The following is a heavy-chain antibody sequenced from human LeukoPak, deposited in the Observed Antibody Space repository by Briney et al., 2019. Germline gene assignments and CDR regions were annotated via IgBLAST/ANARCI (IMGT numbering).Heavy chain of an antibody. CDR1: GGSISSGSYY. V-gene: IGHV4-61*02. Sequence: SETLSLTCTASGGSISSGSYYWSWIRQPAGKGLEWIGRIYTSGSTNYNPSLKSRVTISVDTSKNQFSLKLSSVTAADTAVYYCAREKTTIFGVVPPMDVWGKGTTVTVSS. D-gene: IGHD3-3*01. CDR3: AREKTTIFGVVPPMDV. CDR2: IYTSGST. J-gene: IGHJ6*03.